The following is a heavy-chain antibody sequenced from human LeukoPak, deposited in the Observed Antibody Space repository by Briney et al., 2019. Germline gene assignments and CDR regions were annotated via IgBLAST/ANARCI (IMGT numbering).Heavy chain of an antibody. CDR3: ARGALYSSSQGWFDP. D-gene: IGHD6-13*01. Sequence: SETLSLTCAVYGGSFSGYYWSWIRQPPGKGLEWIGEINHSGSTNYNPSLKSRVTISVDTSKNQFSLKLNSVTAADTAVYYCARGALYSSSQGWFDPWGQGTLVTVSS. CDR1: GGSFSGYY. V-gene: IGHV4-34*01. J-gene: IGHJ5*02. CDR2: INHSGST.